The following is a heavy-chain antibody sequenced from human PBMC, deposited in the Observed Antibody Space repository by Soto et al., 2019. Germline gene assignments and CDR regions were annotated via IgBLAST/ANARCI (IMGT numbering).Heavy chain of an antibody. CDR1: GLSFDNYA. Sequence: EVQFLESGGGVVRPGGSLRLSCVASGLSFDNYAMTWVRQSPGKGLEWLACITGNGAVTSYTDPVRRRFTISGDNSKHTLYLQMDSLRADDTAVYYCGKDPNGDYFGTFDFWGQGTTVTVSS. J-gene: IGHJ3*01. D-gene: IGHD4-17*01. V-gene: IGHV3-23*01. CDR3: GKDPNGDYFGTFDF. CDR2: ITGNGAVT.